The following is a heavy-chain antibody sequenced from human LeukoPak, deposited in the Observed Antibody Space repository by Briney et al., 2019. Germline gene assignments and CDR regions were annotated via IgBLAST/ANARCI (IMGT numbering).Heavy chain of an antibody. D-gene: IGHD3-16*01. V-gene: IGHV3-7*01. CDR1: GIMFSGYW. CDR3: ASDGGPFDH. J-gene: IGHJ4*02. CDR2: IKQHGTEK. Sequence: GGSLRLSCTASGIMFSGYWMSWVRQAPGKGLGWVANIKQHGTEKYYVDSVKGRFTISRDDAKKSVYLQMNSLRAEDTAVYYCASDGGPFDHWGQGILVTVAS.